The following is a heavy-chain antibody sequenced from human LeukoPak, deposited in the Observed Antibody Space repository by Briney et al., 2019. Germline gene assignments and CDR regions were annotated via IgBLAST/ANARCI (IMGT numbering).Heavy chain of an antibody. V-gene: IGHV3-74*01. J-gene: IGHJ3*02. CDR1: GFALSSYW. Sequence: GGSLRLSCAASGFALSSYWMHWVRQAPGKGLVWVSRINSDGSSTTYADSVKGRFTISRDNAKNTLYLQMNSLRAEDTAVYYCARTTSMTYVGDAFDIWGQGTVVSVSS. CDR3: ARTTSMTYVGDAFDI. CDR2: INSDGSST. D-gene: IGHD1-26*01.